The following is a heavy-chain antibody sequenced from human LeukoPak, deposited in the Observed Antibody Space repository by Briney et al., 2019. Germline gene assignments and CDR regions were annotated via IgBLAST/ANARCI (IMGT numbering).Heavy chain of an antibody. Sequence: GASVKVSCKASGYTFTSYAMHWVRQAPGQRLEWMGWINAGNGNTKYSQKFQGRVTITRDTSASTAYMELSSLRSEDTAVYYCASLSPAVLLWFGEFPSGYYYYGMDVWGQGTTVTVSS. CDR1: GYTFTSYA. CDR2: INAGNGNT. J-gene: IGHJ6*02. D-gene: IGHD3-10*01. V-gene: IGHV1-3*01. CDR3: ASLSPAVLLWFGEFPSGYYYYGMDV.